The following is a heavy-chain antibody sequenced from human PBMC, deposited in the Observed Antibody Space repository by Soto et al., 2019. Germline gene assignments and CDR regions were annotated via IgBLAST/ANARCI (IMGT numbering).Heavy chain of an antibody. J-gene: IGHJ6*02. Sequence: GASVKVSCKASGYTFTSYGISWVRQAPGQGLEWMGWISAYNGNTNYAQKLQGRVTMTTDTSTSTAYMELRSLRSDDTAVYYCASGLEEYSSSWYDYPGGMDVWGQGTTVTVSS. CDR3: ASGLEEYSSSWYDYPGGMDV. CDR1: GYTFTSYG. V-gene: IGHV1-18*04. D-gene: IGHD6-13*01. CDR2: ISAYNGNT.